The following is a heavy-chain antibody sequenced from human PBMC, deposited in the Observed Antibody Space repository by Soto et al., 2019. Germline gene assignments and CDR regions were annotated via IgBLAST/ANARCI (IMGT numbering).Heavy chain of an antibody. CDR2: IYYSRST. V-gene: IGHV4-59*01. Sequence: SETPSLTCTVSGGSISSYYWSWIRQPPGKGLEWIGYIYYSRSTNYNPSLKSRVTISVDTSKNQFSLKLSSVTAADTAVYYCARYTMPTNFDIWGQGTMVTVSS. CDR1: GGSISSYY. D-gene: IGHD2-2*01. CDR3: ARYTMPTNFDI. J-gene: IGHJ3*02.